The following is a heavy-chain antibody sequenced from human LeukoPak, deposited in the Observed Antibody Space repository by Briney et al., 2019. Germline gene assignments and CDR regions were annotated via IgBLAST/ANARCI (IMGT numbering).Heavy chain of an antibody. V-gene: IGHV4-39*01. CDR3: ARVTYSYDSSGYSNVKLAFDI. CDR2: IYYSGST. J-gene: IGHJ3*02. CDR1: GGSISSSSYY. D-gene: IGHD3-22*01. Sequence: SETLSLTCTVSGGSISSSSYYWGWIRQPPGKGLEWIGSIYYSGSTYYNPSLKSRVTISVDTSKNQFSLKLSSVTAADTAVYYCARVTYSYDSSGYSNVKLAFDIWGQGTMVTVSS.